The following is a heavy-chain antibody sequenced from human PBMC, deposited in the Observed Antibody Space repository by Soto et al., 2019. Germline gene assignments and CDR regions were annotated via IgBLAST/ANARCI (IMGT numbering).Heavy chain of an antibody. V-gene: IGHV1-3*01. CDR2: INAGNGNT. Sequence: QVQLVQSGAEVKKPGASVKVSCKASGYTFTSYAMHWVRQAPGQRLEWMGWINAGNGNTKYSQKFQGRVTITRDTSASTAYMELSSLRSEDTAVYYCARKNNYGYDGYSTTLDYWGQGTLVTVSS. CDR1: GYTFTSYA. D-gene: IGHD5-18*01. J-gene: IGHJ4*02. CDR3: ARKNNYGYDGYSTTLDY.